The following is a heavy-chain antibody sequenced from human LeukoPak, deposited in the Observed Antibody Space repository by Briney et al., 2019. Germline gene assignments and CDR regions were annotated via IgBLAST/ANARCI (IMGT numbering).Heavy chain of an antibody. J-gene: IGHJ4*02. V-gene: IGHV3-30*02. CDR1: GFTFSSYG. CDR2: IRYDGSNK. Sequence: GGSLRLSCAASGFTFSSYGMHWVRQAPGKGLEWVAFIRYDGSNKYYADSVKGRFTISRDNAKNSLYLQMNSLRAEDTAVYYCARVGAVDFGYWGQGTLVTVSS. D-gene: IGHD3-16*01. CDR3: ARVGAVDFGY.